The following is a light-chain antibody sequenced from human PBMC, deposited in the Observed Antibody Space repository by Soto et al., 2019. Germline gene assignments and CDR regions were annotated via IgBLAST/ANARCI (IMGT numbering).Light chain of an antibody. Sequence: DIQMTQSPSSLSASVGDRVTITCRSSQTISSYLNWYQQRPGNAPRLLIYAASSLQSGVPSRFSGSGSGTTFTLTISSLQPEDFASYFCQQSYGTPPTFDQGTRVEMK. CDR3: QQSYGTPPT. J-gene: IGKJ5*01. CDR1: QTISSY. CDR2: AAS. V-gene: IGKV1-39*01.